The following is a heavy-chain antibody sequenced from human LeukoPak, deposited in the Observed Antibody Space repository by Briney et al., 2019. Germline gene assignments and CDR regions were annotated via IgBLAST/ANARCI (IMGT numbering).Heavy chain of an antibody. CDR3: ARAQLWFDYYYMDV. CDR1: GYTFASYD. D-gene: IGHD5-18*01. Sequence: ASVKVSCKASGYTFASYDINWVRQATGQGLEWMGWMNPNSGNTGYAQKFQGRVTITRNTSISTAYMELSSLRSEDTAVYYCARAQLWFDYYYMDVWGKGTTVTVSS. V-gene: IGHV1-8*03. J-gene: IGHJ6*03. CDR2: MNPNSGNT.